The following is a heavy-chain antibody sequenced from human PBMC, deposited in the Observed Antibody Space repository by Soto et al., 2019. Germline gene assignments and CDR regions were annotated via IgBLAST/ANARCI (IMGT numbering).Heavy chain of an antibody. CDR1: GFTFSSYG. CDR2: ISYDGSNK. Sequence: QAQLVESGGGVVQPGRSLRLSCAASGFTFSSYGMHWVRQAPGKGLEWVAVISYDGSNKYYADSVKGRFTISRDNSKNTLYLQMNSLRAEDTAVYYCAKDSRGAAAGSYFDYWGQGTLVTVSS. CDR3: AKDSRGAAAGSYFDY. J-gene: IGHJ4*02. D-gene: IGHD6-13*01. V-gene: IGHV3-30*18.